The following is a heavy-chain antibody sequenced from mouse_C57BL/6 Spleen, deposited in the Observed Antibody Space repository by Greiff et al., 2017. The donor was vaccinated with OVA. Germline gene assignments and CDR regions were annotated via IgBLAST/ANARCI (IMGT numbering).Heavy chain of an antibody. CDR3: ARSWYYGSSYYFDY. J-gene: IGHJ2*01. Sequence: VQLQQSGAELVRPGTSVKVSCKASGYAFTNYLIEWVKQRPGQGLEWIGVINPGSGGTNYNEKFKGKATLTADKSSSTAYMQLSSLTSEDSAVYFCARSWYYGSSYYFDYWGQGTTLTVSS. V-gene: IGHV1-54*01. CDR1: GYAFTNYL. CDR2: INPGSGGT. D-gene: IGHD1-1*01.